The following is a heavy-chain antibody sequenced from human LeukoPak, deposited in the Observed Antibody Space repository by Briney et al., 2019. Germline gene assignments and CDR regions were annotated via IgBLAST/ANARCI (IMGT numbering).Heavy chain of an antibody. CDR2: IRYDGSNK. D-gene: IGHD6-19*01. CDR3: AKVGYSSGWYGPEVLDY. Sequence: PGGSLRLSCAASGFTFSSYGMHWVRQAPGKGLEWVAFIRYDGSNKYYADSVKGRFTISRDNSKNTLYLQMNSLRAEDTAVYYCAKVGYSSGWYGPEVLDYWGQGTLVTVSS. J-gene: IGHJ4*02. CDR1: GFTFSSYG. V-gene: IGHV3-30*02.